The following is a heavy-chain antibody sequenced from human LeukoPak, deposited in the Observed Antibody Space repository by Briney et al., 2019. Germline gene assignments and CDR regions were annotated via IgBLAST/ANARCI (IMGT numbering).Heavy chain of an antibody. CDR1: GFTFSSYG. CDR3: AKDAGYSSGWYRAEYFQH. CDR2: IRYDGSNK. D-gene: IGHD6-19*01. J-gene: IGHJ1*01. Sequence: AGGSLRLSCAASGFTFSSYGLHWVRQAPGKGLEWVSFIRYDGSNKYYADSVKGRFTVSRDNSKNTLYLQMNSLRAEDTAVYYCAKDAGYSSGWYRAEYFQHWGQGTLVTVSS. V-gene: IGHV3-30*02.